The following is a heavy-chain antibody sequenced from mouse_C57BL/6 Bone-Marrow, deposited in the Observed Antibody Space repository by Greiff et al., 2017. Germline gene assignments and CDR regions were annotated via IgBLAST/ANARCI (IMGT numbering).Heavy chain of an antibody. CDR2: INPNNGGT. CDR1: GYTFTDYY. J-gene: IGHJ3*01. Sequence: EVQLQQSGPELVKPGASVKISCKASGYTFTDYYMNWVKQSHGKSLEWIGDINPNNGGTSYNQKFKGKATLTVDKSSSTAYMELRSLTSEDSAVYCCANYGGFAYWGKGTLVTVS. D-gene: IGHD1-1*02. CDR3: ANYGGFAY. V-gene: IGHV1-26*01.